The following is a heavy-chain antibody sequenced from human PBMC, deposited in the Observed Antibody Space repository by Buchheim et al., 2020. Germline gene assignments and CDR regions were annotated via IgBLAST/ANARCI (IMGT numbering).Heavy chain of an antibody. Sequence: EVQLLESGGGLVQPGGSLRLSCAASGFTFNTYAMSWVRQAPGKGLEWVSGITSSGGYTLYADPVKGRFTISRDNFTNTLSLQMNSLRDEDTALYYCAKDVRYCSNNRCDSWGQG. J-gene: IGHJ5*02. CDR2: ITSSGGYT. CDR1: GFTFNTYA. V-gene: IGHV3-23*01. D-gene: IGHD2-2*01. CDR3: AKDVRYCSNNRCDS.